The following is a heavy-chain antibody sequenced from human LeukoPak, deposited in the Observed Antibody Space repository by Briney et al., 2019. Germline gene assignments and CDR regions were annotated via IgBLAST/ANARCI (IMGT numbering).Heavy chain of an antibody. Sequence: GESLKISCKGFGYSFTSYWISWVRQMPGKGLEWMGRIDPSDSYTNYSPSFQGHVTISANKSISTAYLQSSSLKASDTAMYYCARHPGTTAFWDYWGQGTLVTVSS. CDR1: GYSFTSYW. CDR2: IDPSDSYT. J-gene: IGHJ4*02. V-gene: IGHV5-10-1*01. CDR3: ARHPGTTAFWDY. D-gene: IGHD1-1*01.